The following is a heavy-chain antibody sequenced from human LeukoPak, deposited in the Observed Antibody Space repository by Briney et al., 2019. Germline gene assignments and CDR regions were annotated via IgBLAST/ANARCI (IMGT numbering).Heavy chain of an antibody. J-gene: IGHJ5*02. D-gene: IGHD4-11*01. CDR3: ARGGEGYSNYKELRFDP. CDR1: GFTFSSYG. CDR2: IWYDGSNK. Sequence: PGGSLRLSCAASGFTFSSYGMPWVRQAPGKGLEWVAVIWYDGSNKYYADSVKGRFTVSRDNSKNTLYLQMNSLRAEDTAVYYCARGGEGYSNYKELRFDPWGQGTLVTVSS. V-gene: IGHV3-33*01.